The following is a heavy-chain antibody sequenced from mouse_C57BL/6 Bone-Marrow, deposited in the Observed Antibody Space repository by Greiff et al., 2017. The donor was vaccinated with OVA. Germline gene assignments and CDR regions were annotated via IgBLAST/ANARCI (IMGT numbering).Heavy chain of an antibody. CDR1: GFTFSDYG. J-gene: IGHJ2*01. D-gene: IGHD1-1*01. CDR3: AITTVIAADLDY. CDR2: ISSGSSTI. V-gene: IGHV5-17*01. Sequence: EVHLVESGGGLVKPGGSLKLSCAASGFTFSDYGMHWVRQAPEKGLEWVAYISSGSSTIYYADTVKGRFTISRDNAKNTLFLQMTILRSEDTAMYYCAITTVIAADLDYWGQGTTLTVSS.